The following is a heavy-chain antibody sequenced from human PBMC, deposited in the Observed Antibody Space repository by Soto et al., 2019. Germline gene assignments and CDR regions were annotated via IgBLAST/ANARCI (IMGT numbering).Heavy chain of an antibody. CDR2: ISSSSTTI. CDR1: GFTFSNFG. D-gene: IGHD1-1*01. V-gene: IGHV3-48*01. CDR3: ATSFITTIGTTA. J-gene: IGHJ4*02. Sequence: EVQLVESGGGLVQPGGSLRLSCEASGFTFSNFGINWVRQAPGKGLEWVSHISSSSTTIYDAESVKGRFTISKDNAKNSLYLQISSLRGEDPAVYYCATSFITTIGTTAWGQGTLVTVSS.